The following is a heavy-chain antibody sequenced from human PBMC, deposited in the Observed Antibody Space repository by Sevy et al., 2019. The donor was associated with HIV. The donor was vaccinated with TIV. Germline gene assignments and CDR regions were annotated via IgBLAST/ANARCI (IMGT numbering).Heavy chain of an antibody. CDR1: GDSISGYY. CDR2: IYYTRST. CDR3: ARVRPDYYYGMDV. J-gene: IGHJ6*02. Sequence: SETLSLTCNVSGDSISGYYWSWIRQPPGKGLEWIGYIYYTRSTNYNPSLKSRVTISKDTSKNQVSLKLSSVIVADTAVYYCARVRPDYYYGMDVWGQGTTVTVSS. V-gene: IGHV4-59*01.